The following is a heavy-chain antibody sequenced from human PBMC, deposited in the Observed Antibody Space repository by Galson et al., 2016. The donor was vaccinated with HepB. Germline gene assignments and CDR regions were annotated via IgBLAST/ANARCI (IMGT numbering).Heavy chain of an antibody. CDR1: GDTFSSYA. D-gene: IGHD2-2*01. J-gene: IGHJ5*02. CDR2: IIPILGMA. Sequence: SVKVSCKASGDTFSSYAISWVRQAPGQGLEWMGRIIPILGMANYAQKFQGRVTITADKSTSTAYMELSSLRSEDTAVYYCARGGVPAAGGWFDPWGQGTLVTVSS. CDR3: ARGGVPAAGGWFDP. V-gene: IGHV1-69*04.